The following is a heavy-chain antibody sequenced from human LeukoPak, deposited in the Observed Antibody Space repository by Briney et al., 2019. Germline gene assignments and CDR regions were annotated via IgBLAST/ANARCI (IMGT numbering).Heavy chain of an antibody. CDR2: ISSSSSYI. J-gene: IGHJ6*02. V-gene: IGHV3-21*01. CDR1: GFTFSSYS. D-gene: IGHD2-2*01. CDR3: ARDEDVVVPAANWENLYGMDV. Sequence: PGGSLRLSCAASGFTFSSYSMNWVRQAPGKGLEWVSSISSSSSYIYYADSVKGRFTISRDNAKNSLYLQMNSLRAEDTAVYYCARDEDVVVPAANWENLYGMDVWGQGTTVTVSS.